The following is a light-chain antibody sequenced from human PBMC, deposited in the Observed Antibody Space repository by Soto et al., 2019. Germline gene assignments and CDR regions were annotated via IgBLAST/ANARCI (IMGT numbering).Light chain of an antibody. V-gene: IGKV3-15*01. CDR2: GAS. Sequence: EIVMTQSPATRSVSPGEGATLSCRASQSVSSNLAWYQQKPGQAPRLLIYGASTRATGIPARFSGSGSGTEFTLTISSLQSEDFAVYYCQQYNNWPLTFGGGTKVDIK. J-gene: IGKJ4*01. CDR3: QQYNNWPLT. CDR1: QSVSSN.